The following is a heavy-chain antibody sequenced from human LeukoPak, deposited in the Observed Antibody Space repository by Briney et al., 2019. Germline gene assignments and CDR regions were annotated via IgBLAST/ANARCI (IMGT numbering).Heavy chain of an antibody. CDR2: ISYDGSNK. V-gene: IGHV3-30*01. D-gene: IGHD2-2*01. CDR1: GFTFSSYA. CDR3: AKLVIPAAKGGGTDY. J-gene: IGHJ4*02. Sequence: GGSLRLSCAASGFTFSSYAMHWVRQAPGKGLEWVAVISYDGSNKYYADSVKGRFTISRDNSKNTLYLQMNSLRAEDTAVYYCAKLVIPAAKGGGTDYWGQGTLVTVSS.